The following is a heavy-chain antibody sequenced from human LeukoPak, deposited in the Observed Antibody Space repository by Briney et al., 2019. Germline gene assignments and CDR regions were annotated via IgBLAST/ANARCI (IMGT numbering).Heavy chain of an antibody. J-gene: IGHJ4*02. V-gene: IGHV3-74*01. CDR2: INSDGSST. CDR3: ARNSQLGYCSGGSCYFDY. D-gene: IGHD2-15*01. CDR1: GFTFSSYW. Sequence: GGSLRLSCAASGFTFSSYWMHWVRQAPGKGLVWVSRINSDGSSTSYADSVKGRFTISRDNAKNTLYLQMNSLRAEDTAVYYCARNSQLGYCSGGSCYFDYWGQGTLVTVSS.